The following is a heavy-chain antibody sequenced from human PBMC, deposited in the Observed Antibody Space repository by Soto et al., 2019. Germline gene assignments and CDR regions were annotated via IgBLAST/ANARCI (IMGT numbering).Heavy chain of an antibody. D-gene: IGHD2-2*01. CDR3: ARQGIVVVPAADGGVYNWFDP. CDR2: IYYSGST. Sequence: SETLSLTCTVSGGSISSYYWSWIRQPPGKGLEWIGYIYYSGSTNYNPSLKSRVTISVDTSKNQFSLKLSSVTAADTAVYYCARQGIVVVPAADGGVYNWFDPWGQGTLVTVSS. V-gene: IGHV4-59*01. CDR1: GGSISSYY. J-gene: IGHJ5*02.